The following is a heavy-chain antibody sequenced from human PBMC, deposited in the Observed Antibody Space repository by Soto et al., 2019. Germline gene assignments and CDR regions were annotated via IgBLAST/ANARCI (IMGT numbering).Heavy chain of an antibody. CDR3: ARGARGSPFDY. CDR2: INSDGSST. V-gene: IGHV3-74*01. Sequence: EVQLVESGGGLVEPGGSLRLSCAASGFTFSSYWMHWVRQAPGKGLVWVSRINSDGSSTSYADSVKGRFTISRDNAKNTLYLQMNSMRAEDTAVYYCARGARGSPFDYWGQGTLVTVSS. J-gene: IGHJ4*02. CDR1: GFTFSSYW. D-gene: IGHD6-6*01.